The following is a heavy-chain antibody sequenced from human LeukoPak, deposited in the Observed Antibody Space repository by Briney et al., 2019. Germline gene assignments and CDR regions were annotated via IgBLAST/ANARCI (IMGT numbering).Heavy chain of an antibody. D-gene: IGHD2-21*01. CDR1: GPSISSYY. J-gene: IGHJ4*02. V-gene: IGHV4-59*01. CDR2: IYYSGST. CDR3: AYIVGLRCDF. Sequence: PSESLSLTCTVSGPSISSYYWSWIRQPPGKGLEWIGYIYYSGSTSHSPSLKSRVTMSIDTSRSQFSLKRDSVTTADTAVYYCAYIVGLRCDFWGGGVRDSVSS.